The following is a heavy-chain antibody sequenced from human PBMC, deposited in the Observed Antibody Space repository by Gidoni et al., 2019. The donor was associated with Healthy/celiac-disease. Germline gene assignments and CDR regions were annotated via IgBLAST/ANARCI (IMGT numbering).Heavy chain of an antibody. Sequence: QVQLQQWGAGLLKPSETLSLTCAVYGGSFSGYYWSWIRQPPGKGLEWIGEINHSGSTNYNPSLKSRVTISVDTSKNQFSLKLSSVTAADTAVYYCARGDFRGFDPWGQGTLVTVSS. CDR2: INHSGST. CDR1: GGSFSGYY. V-gene: IGHV4-34*01. CDR3: ARGDFRGFDP. J-gene: IGHJ5*02. D-gene: IGHD3-3*01.